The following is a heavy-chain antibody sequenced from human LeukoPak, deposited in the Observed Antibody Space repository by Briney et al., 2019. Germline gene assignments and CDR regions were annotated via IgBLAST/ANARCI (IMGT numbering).Heavy chain of an antibody. CDR2: IYYSGST. CDR3: ARTDPDDAFDI. CDR1: GGSISSYY. V-gene: IGHV4-59*01. J-gene: IGHJ3*02. Sequence: SETLSLTCTVSGGSISSYYWSWIRQPPGKGLEWIGNIYYSGSTNYNPSLKSRVTITVDTSKNQFSLKLSSVTAADTAVYYCARTDPDDAFDIWGQGTMVTVSS.